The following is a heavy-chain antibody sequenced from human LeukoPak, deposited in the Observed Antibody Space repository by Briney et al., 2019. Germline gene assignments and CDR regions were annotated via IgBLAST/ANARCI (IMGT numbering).Heavy chain of an antibody. CDR3: ARDRLRLGYERTNWFDP. V-gene: IGHV1-2*02. J-gene: IGHJ5*02. D-gene: IGHD2-15*01. CDR1: GYTFTGHY. CDR2: INPNSGGT. Sequence: ASVKVSCKASGYTFTGHYMHWVRQAPGQGLEWMGWINPNSGGTIYAQIFQGRVTMTRDTSISTAYMELSSLRSDDTAVYYCARDRLRLGYERTNWFDPWGQGTLVTVSS.